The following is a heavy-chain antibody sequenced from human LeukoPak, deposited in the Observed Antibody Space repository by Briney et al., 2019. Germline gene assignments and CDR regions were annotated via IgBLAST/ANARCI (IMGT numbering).Heavy chain of an antibody. CDR3: AREQWLANYYYYGMDV. CDR2: IYTSGST. V-gene: IGHV4-4*07. J-gene: IGHJ6*02. D-gene: IGHD6-19*01. Sequence: SETLSLTCTVSGGSISSYYWSWIRQPPGKGLEWIGRIYTSGSTNYNPSLKSRVTMSVDTSKNQFSLKLSSVTAADTAVYYCAREQWLANYYYYGMDVWGQGTTVTVSS. CDR1: GGSISSYY.